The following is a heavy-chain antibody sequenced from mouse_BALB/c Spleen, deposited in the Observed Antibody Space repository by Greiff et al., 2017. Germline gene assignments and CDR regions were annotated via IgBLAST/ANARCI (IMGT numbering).Heavy chain of an antibody. Sequence: EVKLMESGGGLVKPGGSLKLSCAASGFTFSDYYMYWVRQTPEKRLEWVATISDGGSYTYYPDSVKGRFTISRDNAKNNLYLQMSSLKSEDTAMYYCAGDSGSSREMDYWGQGTTVTVSS. D-gene: IGHD1-1*01. CDR3: AGDSGSSREMDY. CDR1: GFTFSDYY. V-gene: IGHV5-4*02. J-gene: IGHJ4*01. CDR2: ISDGGSYT.